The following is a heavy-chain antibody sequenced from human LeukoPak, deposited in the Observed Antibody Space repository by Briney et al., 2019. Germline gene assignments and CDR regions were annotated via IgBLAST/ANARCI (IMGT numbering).Heavy chain of an antibody. CDR2: INAGDSDT. J-gene: IGHJ4*02. CDR1: GYSFTSYW. D-gene: IGHD2-15*01. Sequence: GESLKISCKDSGYSFTSYWIAWVRQMPGKGLEWMGIINAGDSDTRYSPSFQGQVTISADKSISTAYLQWSSLKASDTAMYYCAREAPHALLWGQGTLVTVSS. V-gene: IGHV5-51*01. CDR3: AREAPHALL.